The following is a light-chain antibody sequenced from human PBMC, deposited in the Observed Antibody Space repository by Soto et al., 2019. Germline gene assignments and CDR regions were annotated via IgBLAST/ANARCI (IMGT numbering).Light chain of an antibody. CDR1: QGISGY. CDR2: DAS. J-gene: IGKJ5*01. Sequence: EGVLTRSPATLSFSTGERATLSCRASQGISGYLAWYQQKPGQAPRLLIYDASSRATGIPDRFSGSGSGTDFTLTISRLEPEDFAVYYCQQYGSSPITFGQGTRLEIK. CDR3: QQYGSSPIT. V-gene: IGKV3-20*01.